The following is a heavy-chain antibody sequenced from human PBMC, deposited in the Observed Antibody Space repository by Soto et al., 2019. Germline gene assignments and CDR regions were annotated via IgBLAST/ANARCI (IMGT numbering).Heavy chain of an antibody. CDR2: MTGSGSAI. D-gene: IGHD2-21*01. CDR3: ARSGGDYRPVDS. CDR1: GFSFSNSE. V-gene: IGHV3-48*03. Sequence: EVQLVESGGGLVQPGGSLRLSCAASGFSFSNSEMNWIRQAPGKGLEWVSHMTGSGSAIYYADSVKGRFTLSRDNAKNSLYLHLNSLRAEDTALDYCARSGGDYRPVDSWGQGTLVTVSS. J-gene: IGHJ4*02.